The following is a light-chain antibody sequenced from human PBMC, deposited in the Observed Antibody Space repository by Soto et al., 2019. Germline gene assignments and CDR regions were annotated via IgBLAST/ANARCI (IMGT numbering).Light chain of an antibody. CDR3: MQSLQAPPFT. Sequence: DTVMTQSPLSLPVSPGEPASISCRSSQSLLHSNGYNYLEWYLQRPGQSPQLLIYLGSTRASGVPDRFSGSGSGTDFTLIISRVEAEDVGIYYCMQSLQAPPFTFGQGTKLEIK. J-gene: IGKJ2*01. V-gene: IGKV2-28*01. CDR1: QSLLHSNGYNY. CDR2: LGS.